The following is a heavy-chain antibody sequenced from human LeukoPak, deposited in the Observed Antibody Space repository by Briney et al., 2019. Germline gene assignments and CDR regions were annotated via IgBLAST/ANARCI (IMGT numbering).Heavy chain of an antibody. CDR2: INSDGSST. D-gene: IGHD3-9*01. V-gene: IGHV3-74*01. CDR3: ARDYSPYYDILTGYKNSFDP. Sequence: GGSLRLSCAAPGFTFSSSWMHWVRQAPGKGLVWVSRINSDGSSTTYADSVKGRFTISRDNAKNTLYLQMNSLRAEDTAVYYCARDYSPYYDILTGYKNSFDPWGQGTLVTVSS. CDR1: GFTFSSSW. J-gene: IGHJ5*02.